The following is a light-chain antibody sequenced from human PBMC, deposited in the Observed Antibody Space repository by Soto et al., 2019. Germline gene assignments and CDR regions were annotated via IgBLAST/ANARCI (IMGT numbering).Light chain of an antibody. CDR2: EVS. CDR1: SSDVGGYNF. J-gene: IGLJ2*01. CDR3: SSYAGSNIVV. V-gene: IGLV2-8*01. Sequence: QSALTQPPSASGSPGQSVTISCTGTSSDVGGYNFVSWYQQHPGKAPKLMIYEVSERPSGVPDRFSGSKSGNTASLTVSGLEAEDEADYYWSSYAGSNIVVFGGGTKLTVL.